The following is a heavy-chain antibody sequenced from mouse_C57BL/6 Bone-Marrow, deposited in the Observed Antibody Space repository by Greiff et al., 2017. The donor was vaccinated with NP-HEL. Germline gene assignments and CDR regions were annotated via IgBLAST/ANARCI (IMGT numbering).Heavy chain of an antibody. CDR3: AKGGYGGFAY. CDR1: GYTFTSYW. CDR2: IDPSDSYT. V-gene: IGHV1-69*01. Sequence: QVQLQQPGAELVMPGASVKLSCKASGYTFTSYWMHWVKQRPGQGLEWIGEIDPSDSYTNYNQKFKGKSTLTVDKSPSTAYMQLSSLTSEDSAVYYCAKGGYGGFAYWGQGTLVTVSA. J-gene: IGHJ3*01. D-gene: IGHD2-2*01.